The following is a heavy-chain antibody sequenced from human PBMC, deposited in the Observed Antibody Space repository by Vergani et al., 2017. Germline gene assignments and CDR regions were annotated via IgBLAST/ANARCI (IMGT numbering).Heavy chain of an antibody. CDR1: GFTFSSYA. V-gene: IGHV3-30-3*01. CDR2: ISYDGSNK. CDR3: ARDPAGIAVAGPEGYFDY. D-gene: IGHD6-19*01. J-gene: IGHJ4*02. Sequence: QVQLVESGGGVVQPGRSLRLSCAASGFTFSSYAMHWVRQAPGKGLECVAVISYDGSNKYYADSVKGRFTISRDNSKNTLYLQMNSLRAEDTAVYYCARDPAGIAVAGPEGYFDYWGQGTLVTVSS.